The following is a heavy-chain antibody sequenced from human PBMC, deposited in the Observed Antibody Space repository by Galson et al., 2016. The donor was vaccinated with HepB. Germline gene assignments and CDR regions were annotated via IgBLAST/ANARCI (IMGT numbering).Heavy chain of an antibody. CDR3: TRGTLGTVATMAFDY. D-gene: IGHD4/OR15-4a*01. CDR1: DGSITNNYW. Sequence: ETLSLTCAVSDGSITNNYWWSWVRQSPGKGLEWIGEIYQTGTAHYNPSFTSRTTISVDKSKNQISLRLVSVTAADTAVYYCTRGTLGTVATMAFDYWGQGTLVSVTS. J-gene: IGHJ4*02. V-gene: IGHV4-4*02. CDR2: IYQTGTA.